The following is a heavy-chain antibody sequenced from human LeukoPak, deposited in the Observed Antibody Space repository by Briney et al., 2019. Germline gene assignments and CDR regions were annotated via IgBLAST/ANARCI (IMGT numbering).Heavy chain of an antibody. CDR1: GYTFTGYY. D-gene: IGHD3-3*01. V-gene: IGHV1-2*02. J-gene: IGHJ6*03. Sequence: ASVKVPCKASGYTFTGYYMHWVRQAPGQGLEWMGWINPNSGGTNYAQKFQGRVTMTRDTSISTAYMELSRLRSDDTAVYYCASTIFGVVITPGDYYYYMDVWGKGTTVTVSS. CDR3: ASTIFGVVITPGDYYYYMDV. CDR2: INPNSGGT.